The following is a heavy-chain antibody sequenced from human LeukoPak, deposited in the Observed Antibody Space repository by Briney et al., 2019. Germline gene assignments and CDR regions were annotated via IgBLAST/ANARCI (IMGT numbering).Heavy chain of an antibody. D-gene: IGHD6-19*01. CDR3: CGSGWFAGPFGY. CDR2: MHYSGST. V-gene: IGHV4-39*07. Sequence: SETLSLTCSVSGGSITKNGYYWGWIRQSPETGLEWIGSMHYSGSTYYNPSLNSRVTISVDTSKNQFSLKLTSVTAADTSVYYCCGSGWFAGPFGYWGQGALVTVSS. CDR1: GGSITKNGYY. J-gene: IGHJ4*02.